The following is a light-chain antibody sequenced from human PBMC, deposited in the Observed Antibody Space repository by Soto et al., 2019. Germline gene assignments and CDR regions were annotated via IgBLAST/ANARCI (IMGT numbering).Light chain of an antibody. Sequence: EIVLTQSPATLSLSPGERATLSCRASQSVSSYFAWYQQKPGQAPNLLIYDASNRATGIPARFSGSGSGTDFTLIISSLEPEDFAVYYCQQRSTWPVTFGQGTKVEI. V-gene: IGKV3-11*01. CDR1: QSVSSY. CDR3: QQRSTWPVT. CDR2: DAS. J-gene: IGKJ1*01.